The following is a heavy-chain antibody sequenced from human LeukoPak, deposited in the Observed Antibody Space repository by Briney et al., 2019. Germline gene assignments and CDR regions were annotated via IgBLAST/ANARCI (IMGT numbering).Heavy chain of an antibody. CDR1: GGSISSYY. D-gene: IGHD6-19*01. J-gene: IGHJ6*03. CDR3: ARSSSSGWLYYYYYYMDV. V-gene: IGHV4-4*07. Sequence: SETLSLTCTVSGGSISSYYWSWIRQPAGKGLEWIGRIYTSGSTNYNPSLKSRVTMSVDTSKNQFSLKLSSVTAADTAVYYCARSSSSGWLYYYYYYMDVWGEGTTVTVSS. CDR2: IYTSGST.